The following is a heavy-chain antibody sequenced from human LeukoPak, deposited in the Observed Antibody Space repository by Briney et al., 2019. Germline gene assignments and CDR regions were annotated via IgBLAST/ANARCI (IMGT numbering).Heavy chain of an antibody. J-gene: IGHJ4*02. CDR1: GFTFSSYG. V-gene: IGHV3-30*02. CDR2: IRYDGSNK. CDR3: AKERDTAMVTIDY. D-gene: IGHD5-18*01. Sequence: PRGSLRLSCAASGFTFSSYGMHWVRQAPGKGLEWVAFIRYDGSNKYYADSVKCRFTISRDNSKNTLYLQMNSLRAEDTAVYYCAKERDTAMVTIDYWGQGTLVTVSS.